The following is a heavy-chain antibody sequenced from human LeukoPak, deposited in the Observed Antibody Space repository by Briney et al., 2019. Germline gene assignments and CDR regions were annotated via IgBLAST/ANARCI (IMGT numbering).Heavy chain of an antibody. Sequence: GGSLRLSCAASGFRFSSYAMHWVRPAPGKGLAGVAVISDEGSNKYYADSVKGRFTISRDNSKNTLYLQIDSLRAEDTAVFYCARDDLRGKMVRGVLDCWGQGTQVTVSS. CDR2: ISDEGSNK. V-gene: IGHV3-30*01. D-gene: IGHD3-10*01. CDR3: ARDDLRGKMVRGVLDC. CDR1: GFRFSSYA. J-gene: IGHJ4*02.